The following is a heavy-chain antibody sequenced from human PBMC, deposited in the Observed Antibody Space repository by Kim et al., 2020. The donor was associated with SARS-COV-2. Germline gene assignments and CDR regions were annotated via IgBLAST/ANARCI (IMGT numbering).Heavy chain of an antibody. J-gene: IGHJ4*02. D-gene: IGHD6-13*01. CDR1: GFTFSTYA. V-gene: IGHV3-30-3*02. Sequence: GGSLRLSCAASGFTFSTYAMHWVRQAPGKGLEWVAVISYDGSNKYYADSVKGRFTISRDNSKNTLYLQMNSLRAEDTAVYYCTNEGIAAAGRLDYWGQGTLVTVSS. CDR2: ISYDGSNK. CDR3: TNEGIAAAGRLDY.